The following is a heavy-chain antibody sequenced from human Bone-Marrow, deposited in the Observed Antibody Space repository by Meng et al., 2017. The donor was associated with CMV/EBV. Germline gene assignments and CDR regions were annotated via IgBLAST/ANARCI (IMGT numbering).Heavy chain of an antibody. CDR3: AREGYCTNGVCYRGLGAFDI. CDR1: GFTFSNAW. J-gene: IGHJ3*02. D-gene: IGHD2-8*01. CDR2: ISSSGSTI. Sequence: GESLKISCAASGFTFSNAWMTWVRQAPGKGLEWVSYISSSGSTIYYADSVKGRFTISRDNAKNSLYLQMNSLRAEDTAVYYCAREGYCTNGVCYRGLGAFDIWGQGTMVTVSS. V-gene: IGHV3-48*04.